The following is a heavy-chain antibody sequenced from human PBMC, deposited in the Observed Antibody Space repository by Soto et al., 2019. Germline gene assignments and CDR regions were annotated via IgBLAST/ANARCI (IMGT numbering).Heavy chain of an antibody. Sequence: ASVKVSCKASGYTFTSYDINWVRQATGQGLEWMGWMNPNSGNTGYAQKFQGRVTMTRTTSISTAYMELSSLRSEATAVYYCAWYSSSWPYYYYGMDVWGQGTTVTVSS. J-gene: IGHJ6*02. CDR2: MNPNSGNT. D-gene: IGHD6-13*01. V-gene: IGHV1-8*01. CDR1: GYTFTSYD. CDR3: AWYSSSWPYYYYGMDV.